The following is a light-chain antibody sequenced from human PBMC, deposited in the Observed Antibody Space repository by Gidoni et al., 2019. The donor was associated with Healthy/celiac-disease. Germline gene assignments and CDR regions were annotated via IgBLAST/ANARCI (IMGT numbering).Light chain of an antibody. J-gene: IGKJ3*01. CDR1: QSVLYRTNNKNY. CDR3: QQYYSTRFT. CDR2: WAS. V-gene: IGKV4-1*01. Sequence: DIVMSQSPDSLDVSLGERATINCKSSQSVLYRTNNKNYLAWYQQKPGQPPKLLIYWASTRESGVPDRFSGSGSGTDFTLTISSLQAEDVAVYYCQQYYSTRFTFGPGTKVDIK.